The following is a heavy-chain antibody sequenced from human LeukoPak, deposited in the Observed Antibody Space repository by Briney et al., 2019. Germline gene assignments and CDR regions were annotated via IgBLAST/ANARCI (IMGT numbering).Heavy chain of an antibody. J-gene: IGHJ3*02. V-gene: IGHV3-30*02. CDR2: IRYDGSNK. D-gene: IGHD5-18*01. CDR3: AKDGYSYGYRDDAFDI. CDR1: GFTFSSYG. Sequence: GGSLRLSCAASGFTFSSYGMHWVRQAPGKGLEWVAFIRYDGSNKYYADSVKGRFTISRDNSKNTLYLQMNSPRAEDTAVHYCAKDGYSYGYRDDAFDIWGQGTMVTVSS.